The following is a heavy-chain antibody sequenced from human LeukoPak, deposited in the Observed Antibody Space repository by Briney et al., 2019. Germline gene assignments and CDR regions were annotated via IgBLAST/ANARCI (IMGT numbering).Heavy chain of an antibody. CDR2: MNVKTGAT. CDR3: AGQSGTYWGLDY. CDR1: GYTFTDYY. D-gene: IGHD1-26*01. J-gene: IGHJ4*02. Sequence: ASVKVSCKASGYTFTDYYIHWVRQAPGHGLEWLGWMNVKTGATSSAQKFPGRFTMTRDTSIGTASMEFSSLTSDDTAVYYWAGQSGTYWGLDYWGQGTLVTVSS. V-gene: IGHV1-2*02.